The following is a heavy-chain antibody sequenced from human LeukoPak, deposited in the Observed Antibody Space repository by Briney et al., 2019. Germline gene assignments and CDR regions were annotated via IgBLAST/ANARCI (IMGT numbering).Heavy chain of an antibody. CDR3: ARSTWNNYYYYMDV. D-gene: IGHD1/OR15-1a*01. CDR2: IYTSGST. J-gene: IGHJ6*03. CDR1: GGSISSYY. V-gene: IGHV4-4*07. Sequence: PSETLSLTCTVSGGSISSYYWSWIRQPAGKGLEWIGRIYTSGSTNYNPSLKSRVTMSVDTSKNQFSLKLSSVTAADTAVYYCARSTWNNYYYYMDVWGKGTTVTVSS.